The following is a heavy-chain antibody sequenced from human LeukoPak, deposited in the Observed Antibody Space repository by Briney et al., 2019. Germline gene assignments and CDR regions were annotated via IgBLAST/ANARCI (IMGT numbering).Heavy chain of an antibody. CDR1: GYTFTSYG. J-gene: IGHJ6*03. Sequence: ASVKVSCKASGYTFTSYGISWVRQAPGQGPEWMGWISAYNGNTNYAQKLQGRVTMTTDTSTSTAYMELRSLRSDDTAVYYCARSGRKYYYYYYMDVWGKGTTVTVSS. CDR3: ARSGRKYYYYYYMDV. V-gene: IGHV1-18*01. D-gene: IGHD1-26*01. CDR2: ISAYNGNT.